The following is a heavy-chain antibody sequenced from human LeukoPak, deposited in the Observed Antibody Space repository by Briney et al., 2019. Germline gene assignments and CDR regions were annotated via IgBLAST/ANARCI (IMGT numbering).Heavy chain of an antibody. V-gene: IGHV3-23*01. CDR2: ISGSGGST. Sequence: GGSLRLSCAASGFTFSSYGMNWVRQAPGKGLEWVSSISGSGGSTYYADSVKGRFTISRDHSKNTLYLQMNSLRVEDTAVYYCAKDLSVCWYSKRGFDIGVQGTMVTVSS. CDR3: AKDLSVCWYSKRGFDI. CDR1: GFTFSSYG. D-gene: IGHD6-13*01. J-gene: IGHJ3*02.